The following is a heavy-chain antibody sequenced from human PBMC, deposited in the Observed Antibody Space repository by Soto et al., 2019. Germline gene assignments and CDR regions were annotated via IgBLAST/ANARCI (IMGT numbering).Heavy chain of an antibody. CDR2: IWYDGSNK. CDR1: GFTFSSYG. V-gene: IGHV3-33*01. Sequence: GGSLRLSCAASGFTFSSYGMHWVRQAPGKGLEWVAVIWYDGSNKYYADSVKGRFTISRDNSKNTLYLQMNSLRAEDTAVYYCARGDLMLRYYYYYGMDVWGQGTTVTVSS. D-gene: IGHD2-15*01. J-gene: IGHJ6*02. CDR3: ARGDLMLRYYYYYGMDV.